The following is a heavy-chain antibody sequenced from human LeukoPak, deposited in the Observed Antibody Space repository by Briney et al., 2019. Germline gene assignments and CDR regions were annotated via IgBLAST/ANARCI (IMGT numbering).Heavy chain of an antibody. D-gene: IGHD3-10*01. CDR2: IWYDGSNK. V-gene: IGHV3-33*01. J-gene: IGHJ4*02. CDR3: ARGNHYYGSGSYNY. CDR1: GFTFSSYG. Sequence: PGGSLRLSCAASGFTFSSYGMHWVRQAPGKGLEWVAVIWYDGSNKYYADSVKGRFTISRDNSKNTLYLQMNSLRAEDTAVYYCARGNHYYGSGSYNYWGQGTLVTVSS.